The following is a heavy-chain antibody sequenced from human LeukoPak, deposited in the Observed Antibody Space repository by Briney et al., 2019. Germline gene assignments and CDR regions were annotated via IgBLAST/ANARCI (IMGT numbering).Heavy chain of an antibody. CDR3: AELGITMIGGV. CDR1: GFTFSHYG. D-gene: IGHD3-10*02. Sequence: PGGTLRLSCAASGFTFSHYGMTWVRQAPGKGLEWVSYISSSGSTIYYADSVKGRFTISRDNAKNSLYLQMNSLRAEDTAVYYCAELGITMIGGVWGKGTTVTISS. J-gene: IGHJ6*04. CDR2: ISSSGSTI. V-gene: IGHV3-48*04.